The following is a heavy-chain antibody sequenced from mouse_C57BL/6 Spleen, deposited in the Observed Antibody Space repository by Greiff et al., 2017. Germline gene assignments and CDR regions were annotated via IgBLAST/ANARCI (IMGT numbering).Heavy chain of an antibody. CDR1: GFSLTSYG. Sequence: VQRVESGPGLVAPSQSLSITCTVSGFSLTSYGVDWVRQSPGKGLEWLGVIWGVGSTNYNSALKSRLSSSKDNSKSQVFLKMNSLQTDDTAMYYCARGGGSSFAMDYWGQGTSVTVSS. CDR3: ARGGGSSFAMDY. CDR2: IWGVGST. J-gene: IGHJ4*01. V-gene: IGHV2-6*01. D-gene: IGHD1-1*01.